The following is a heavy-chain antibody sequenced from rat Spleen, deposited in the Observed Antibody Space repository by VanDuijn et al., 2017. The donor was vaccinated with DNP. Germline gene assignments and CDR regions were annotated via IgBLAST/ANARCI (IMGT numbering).Heavy chain of an antibody. D-gene: IGHD1-7*01. CDR3: ARHPQTTGIPDY. J-gene: IGHJ2*01. CDR1: GFTFSNYG. V-gene: IGHV5S13*01. CDR2: ISIGGGNT. Sequence: EVHLVESGGDLVQPGRSLKLSCAASGFTFSNYGMAWVRQAPTKGLEWVASISIGGGNTYYRDSVKGRFSISRDNAKNTQYLQMDSLRSEDTATYYCARHPQTTGIPDYWGQGVMVTVSS.